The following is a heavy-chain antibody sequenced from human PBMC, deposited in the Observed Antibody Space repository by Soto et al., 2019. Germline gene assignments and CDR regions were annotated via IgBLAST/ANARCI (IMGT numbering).Heavy chain of an antibody. CDR3: ARGARDFWSGYYVVYGMDV. Sequence: GPSVKVSCKASGYTFPSYDINWVRQATGQGLEWMGWMNPNSGNTGYAQKFQGRVTMTRNTSISTAYMELSSLRSEDTAVYYCARGARDFWSGYYVVYGMDVWGQGTTVTVSS. J-gene: IGHJ6*02. D-gene: IGHD3-3*01. V-gene: IGHV1-8*01. CDR1: GYTFPSYD. CDR2: MNPNSGNT.